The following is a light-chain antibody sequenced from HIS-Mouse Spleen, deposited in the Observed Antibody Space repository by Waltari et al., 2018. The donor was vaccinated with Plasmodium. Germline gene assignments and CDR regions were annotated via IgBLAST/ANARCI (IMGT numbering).Light chain of an antibody. V-gene: IGKV1-5*03. CDR2: KAS. Sequence: DIQMTQSPSTLSASVGDRVTITCRASQSSSSRLAWYQQKPGKAPKLLIYKASSLESGVPSRFSGSGSGTEFTLTISSLQPDDCATYYCQQYNSYSWTVGQGTKVEIK. J-gene: IGKJ1*01. CDR3: QQYNSYSWT. CDR1: QSSSSR.